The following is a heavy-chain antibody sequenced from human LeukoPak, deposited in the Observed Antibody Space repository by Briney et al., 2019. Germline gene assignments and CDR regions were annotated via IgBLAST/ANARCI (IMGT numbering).Heavy chain of an antibody. J-gene: IGHJ3*02. CDR1: GFTFSSYA. CDR3: AKDVLQGYSSSWFILYDAFDI. CDR2: ISGSGGST. V-gene: IGHV3-23*01. D-gene: IGHD2-2*01. Sequence: GGSLRLSCAASGFTFSSYAMSWVRQAPGKGLEWVSAISGSGGSTYYADSVKGRFTISRDNSKNTLYLQMNSLRAEDTAVYYCAKDVLQGYSSSWFILYDAFDIWGQGTMVTVSS.